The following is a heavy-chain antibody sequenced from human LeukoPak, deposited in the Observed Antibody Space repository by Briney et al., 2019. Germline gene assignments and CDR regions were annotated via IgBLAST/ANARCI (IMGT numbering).Heavy chain of an antibody. D-gene: IGHD2-15*01. CDR2: ISYDGSNK. V-gene: IGHV3-30-3*01. Sequence: QPGRSLRLSCAASGFTFSSYAMHWVRQAPGKGLEWVAVISYDGSNKYYADSVKGRCTISRDNSKNTLYLQMNSLRAEDTAVYYCARGMVVAGSGAFDYWGQGTLVTVSS. J-gene: IGHJ4*02. CDR3: ARGMVVAGSGAFDY. CDR1: GFTFSSYA.